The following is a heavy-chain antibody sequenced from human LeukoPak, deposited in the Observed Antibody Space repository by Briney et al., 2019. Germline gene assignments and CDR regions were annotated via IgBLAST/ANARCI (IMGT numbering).Heavy chain of an antibody. Sequence: ASVKVSCKASGYTFTSYYMHWVRQAPGQGLEWMGIINPSGGSTSYAQKFQGRVTMTRDTSTSTVYMELSSLRSDDTAVYYCARGGLYYYDSSGYYSPPFDSWGRGTLVTVSS. D-gene: IGHD3-22*01. J-gene: IGHJ4*02. CDR3: ARGGLYYYDSSGYYSPPFDS. CDR1: GYTFTSYY. V-gene: IGHV1-46*01. CDR2: INPSGGST.